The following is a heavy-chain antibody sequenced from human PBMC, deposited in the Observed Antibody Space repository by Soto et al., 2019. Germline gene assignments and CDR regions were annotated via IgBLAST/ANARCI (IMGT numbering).Heavy chain of an antibody. CDR1: GGSISSGGYS. J-gene: IGHJ4*02. CDR2: IYHSGST. Sequence: SETLSLTCAVSGGSISSGGYSWSWIRQPPGKGLGWIGYIYHSGSTYYNPSLKSRVTISVDRSKNQFSLKLSSVTAADTAVHYCARGERYYYDSSGYLFDYWGQGTLVTVSS. V-gene: IGHV4-30-2*01. CDR3: ARGERYYYDSSGYLFDY. D-gene: IGHD3-22*01.